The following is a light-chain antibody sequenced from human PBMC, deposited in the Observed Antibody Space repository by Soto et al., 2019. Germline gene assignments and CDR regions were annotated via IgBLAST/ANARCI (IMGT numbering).Light chain of an antibody. Sequence: QSVLTQPDSVSGSPGQSITISCTGTSSDVGGYNYVSWYQQHPGKAPKLMIYDVSKRPSGVSNRFSGSKSGNTASLTISGLQPEAEADYYCSSYTSSILFGGGTQLTVL. V-gene: IGLV2-14*01. CDR1: SSDVGGYNY. CDR2: DVS. J-gene: IGLJ2*01. CDR3: SSYTSSIL.